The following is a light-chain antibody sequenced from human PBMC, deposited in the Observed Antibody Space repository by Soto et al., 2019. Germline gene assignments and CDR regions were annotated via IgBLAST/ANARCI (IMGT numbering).Light chain of an antibody. CDR3: SSYTTSNTVV. J-gene: IGLJ3*02. CDR2: DVS. Sequence: QSALTQPASVSGSPGQSIAISCTGTSSDVGGYNYVSWYQRHPGKTPKLIIYDVSNRPSGVSDRFSGSRSGNTASLTISGLQAEDEADYYCSSYTTSNTVVFGGGTKLPS. CDR1: SSDVGGYNY. V-gene: IGLV2-14*03.